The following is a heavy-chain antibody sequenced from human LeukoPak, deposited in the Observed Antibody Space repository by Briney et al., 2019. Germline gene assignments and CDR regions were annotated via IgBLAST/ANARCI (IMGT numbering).Heavy chain of an antibody. CDR1: GGSISIGSYY. V-gene: IGHV4-61*02. J-gene: IGHJ6*03. Sequence: PSQTLSLTCTVSGGSISIGSYYWSWIRQPAGKGLEWIGRIYTTGSTNYNPSLKSRVTISVDTSKNQFSLKLSSVTAADTAVYYCARGARNYYYYYMDVWGKGTTVTVSS. CDR3: ARGARNYYYYYMDV. CDR2: IYTTGST.